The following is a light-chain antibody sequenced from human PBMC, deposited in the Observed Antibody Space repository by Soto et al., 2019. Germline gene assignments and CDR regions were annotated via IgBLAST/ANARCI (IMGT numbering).Light chain of an antibody. V-gene: IGLV2-14*01. CDR2: DVS. J-gene: IGLJ3*02. CDR3: SSYTSSRCV. CDR1: SSDVGGYNY. Sequence: QSALTQPASVSGSPGQSITISCTGTSSDVGGYNYVSWYQQHPGKAPKLMIYDVSNRPSGVSNRFSGSKSGNTASLTISGLQAEDEADYYCSSYTSSRCVFGGGTQLTVL.